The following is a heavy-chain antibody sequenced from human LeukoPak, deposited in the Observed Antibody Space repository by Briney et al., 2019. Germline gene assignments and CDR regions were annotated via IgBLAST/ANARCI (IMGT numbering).Heavy chain of an antibody. J-gene: IGHJ4*02. Sequence: GGSPRLSCSASGFTFSTYAMHWVRQAPGKGLEYVSAISSNGGTTYYADSVKGRFTISRDNSKNTLNLQMSSLRAEDTAIYYCVKNPDYASGSFYFDYWGQGTLVTVSS. CDR3: VKNPDYASGSFYFDY. V-gene: IGHV3-64D*09. CDR2: ISSNGGTT. CDR1: GFTFSTYA. D-gene: IGHD3-10*01.